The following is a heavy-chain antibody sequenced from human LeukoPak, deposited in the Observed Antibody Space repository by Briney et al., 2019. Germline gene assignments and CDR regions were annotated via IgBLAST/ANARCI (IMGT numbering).Heavy chain of an antibody. CDR2: ISAYNGNT. Sequence: GVSVKVSCKASGYTFTSYGISWVRQAPGQGLEWMGWISAYNGNTNYAQKLQGRVTMTTDTSTSTAYMELRSLRSDDTAVYYCARDPVITMVRGVNHYYGMDVWGQGTTVTVSS. CDR3: ARDPVITMVRGVNHYYGMDV. J-gene: IGHJ6*02. CDR1: GYTFTSYG. D-gene: IGHD3-10*01. V-gene: IGHV1-18*01.